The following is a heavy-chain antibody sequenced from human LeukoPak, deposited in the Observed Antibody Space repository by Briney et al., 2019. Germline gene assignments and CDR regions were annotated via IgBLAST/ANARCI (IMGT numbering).Heavy chain of an antibody. V-gene: IGHV3-7*01. CDR3: ARVGTWELQRVFDF. J-gene: IGHJ4*02. Sequence: GGSLRVSCATFGFAFSDYWMTWVRQVPGKGLEWVANINREGNEKYYVDSVKGRFTISRDSAKNSVDLQMDSLRVEDTAVYYCARVGTWELQRVFDFWGQGTLVTVSS. CDR1: GFAFSDYW. D-gene: IGHD1-26*01. CDR2: INREGNEK.